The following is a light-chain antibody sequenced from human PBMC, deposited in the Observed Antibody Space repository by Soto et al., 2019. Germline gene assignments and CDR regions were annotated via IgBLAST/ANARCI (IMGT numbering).Light chain of an antibody. V-gene: IGKV3-20*01. J-gene: IGKJ2*01. Sequence: EIMMTQSPGTLSVSPGEGATLSCTASQSVNLNLAWYQQKPGQPPRLLLYGASTRATGIPVRFRGSASGTDFTLTISRLEPEDFAVYYCQQYGPSPMYTFGQGTNLEIK. CDR1: QSVNLN. CDR2: GAS. CDR3: QQYGPSPMYT.